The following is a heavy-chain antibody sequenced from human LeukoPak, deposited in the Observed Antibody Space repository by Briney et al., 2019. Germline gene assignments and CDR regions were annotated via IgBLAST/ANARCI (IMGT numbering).Heavy chain of an antibody. Sequence: GGSLRLSCAASGFTVSSNYMSWVRQAPGKGLEWVSVIYSGGSTYYADSVKGRFTISRDSSKNTLYLQMNSLRAEDTAVYYCATRPLLAGKNYGMDVWGQGTTVTVSS. CDR3: ATRPLLAGKNYGMDV. D-gene: IGHD2-15*01. CDR1: GFTVSSNY. CDR2: IYSGGST. J-gene: IGHJ6*02. V-gene: IGHV3-53*01.